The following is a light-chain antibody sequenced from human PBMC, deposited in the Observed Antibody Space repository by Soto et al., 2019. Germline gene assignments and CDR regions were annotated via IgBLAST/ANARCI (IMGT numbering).Light chain of an antibody. CDR2: VAS. CDR1: QGINSY. J-gene: IGKJ2*01. V-gene: IGKV1-8*01. Sequence: AIRMTQSPSSFSASSGDRVTITCRASQGINSYLAWYQQKPGKAPKLLISVASTLRRGVPSRFSGSGSGTDFTLTISSLQSEDFATYYCQQYYSYPYTFGQGTKVDI. CDR3: QQYYSYPYT.